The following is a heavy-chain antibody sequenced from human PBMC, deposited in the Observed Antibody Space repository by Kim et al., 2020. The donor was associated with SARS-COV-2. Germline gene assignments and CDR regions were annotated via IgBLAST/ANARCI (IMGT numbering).Heavy chain of an antibody. CDR1: GFTFDDYA. J-gene: IGHJ6*02. CDR2: ISWNSGSI. Sequence: GGSLRLSCAASGFTFDDYAMHWVRQAPGKGLEWVSGISWNSGSIGYADSVKGRFTISRDNAKNSLYLQMNSLRAEDTALYYCAKDSPDSSSWYADYYYGMDVWGQGTTVTVSS. CDR3: AKDSPDSSSWYADYYYGMDV. D-gene: IGHD6-13*01. V-gene: IGHV3-9*01.